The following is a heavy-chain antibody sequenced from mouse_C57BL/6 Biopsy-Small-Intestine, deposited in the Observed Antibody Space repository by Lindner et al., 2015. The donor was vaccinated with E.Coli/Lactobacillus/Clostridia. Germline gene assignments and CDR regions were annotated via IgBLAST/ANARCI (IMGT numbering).Heavy chain of an antibody. D-gene: IGHD1-1*01. CDR2: ILPGSGST. J-gene: IGHJ4*01. CDR1: GYTFAGSW. Sequence: VQLQESGAELMKPGASVKLSCKATGYTFAGSWIEWVKQRPGHGLEWIGEILPGSGSTNYNEKFKDKATFTADTSSNTAYMQLSSLTTEDSAIYYCARYPYYTNPYAMDYWGQGTSVTVSS. CDR3: ARYPYYTNPYAMDY. V-gene: IGHV1-9*01.